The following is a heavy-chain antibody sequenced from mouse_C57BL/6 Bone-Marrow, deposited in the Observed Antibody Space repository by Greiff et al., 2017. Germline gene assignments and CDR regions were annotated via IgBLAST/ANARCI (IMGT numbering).Heavy chain of an antibody. J-gene: IGHJ2*01. D-gene: IGHD2-5*01. CDR2: IYPGDGDT. CDR3: ARSRSGGYSNYNY. V-gene: IGHV1-82*01. CDR1: GYAFSSSW. Sequence: QVQLQQSGPELVKPGASVKISCKASGYAFSSSWMNWVKQRPGKGLEWIGRIYPGDGDTNYNGKFKGKATLTADKSSSTAYMQLSSLTSEDSAVYFCARSRSGGYSNYNYWGQGTTLTVSS.